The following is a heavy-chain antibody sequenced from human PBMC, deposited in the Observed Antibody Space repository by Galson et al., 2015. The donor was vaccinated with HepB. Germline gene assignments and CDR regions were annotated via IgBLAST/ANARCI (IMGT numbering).Heavy chain of an antibody. CDR1: GFTFSSYA. Sequence: SLRLSCAASGFTFSSYAMHWVRQAPGKGLEWVAVISYDGSNKYYADSVKGRFTISRDNSKNTLYLQTNSLRAEDTAVYYCATSYGGYNFDYWGQGTLVTVSS. CDR3: ATSYGGYNFDY. CDR2: ISYDGSNK. V-gene: IGHV3-30*04. D-gene: IGHD5-12*01. J-gene: IGHJ4*02.